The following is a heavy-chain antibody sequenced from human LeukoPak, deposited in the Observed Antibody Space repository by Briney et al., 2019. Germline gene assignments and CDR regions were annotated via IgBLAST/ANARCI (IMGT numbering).Heavy chain of an antibody. CDR3: AKSPAEYQLLFPFDY. J-gene: IGHJ4*02. D-gene: IGHD2-2*01. CDR2: ISGSGGST. V-gene: IGHV3-23*01. CDR1: GFTFSSYA. Sequence: GGSLRLSCAASGFTFSSYAMSWVRQAPGKGLDWVSAISGSGGSTYYADSVKGRFTISRDNSKNTLYLQMNSLRAEDTAVYYCAKSPAEYQLLFPFDYWGQGTLVTVSS.